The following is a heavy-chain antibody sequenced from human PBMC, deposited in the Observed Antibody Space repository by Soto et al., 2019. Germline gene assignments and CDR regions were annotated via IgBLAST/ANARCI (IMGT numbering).Heavy chain of an antibody. J-gene: IGHJ1*01. CDR1: RSGRYY. CDR3: ARLGGGDNYNDSSGYSEYCQH. CDR2: IYYSGST. Sequence: RSGRYYCKWKSQPPGKGLEWIGSIYYSGSTYYNPSLKSRVTISVDTSKNQFSLKLSSVTAADTAVYYCARLGGGDNYNDSSGYSEYCQHWGNGPLVTASS. D-gene: IGHD3-22*01. V-gene: IGHV4-39*07.